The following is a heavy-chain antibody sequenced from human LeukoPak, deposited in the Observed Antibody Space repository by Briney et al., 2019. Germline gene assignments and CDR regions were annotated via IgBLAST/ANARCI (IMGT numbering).Heavy chain of an antibody. J-gene: IGHJ5*02. CDR2: ISYDGSNK. D-gene: IGHD6-25*01. V-gene: IGHV3-30-3*01. CDR3: ARERGQAAENWFDP. CDR1: GFTFSSYA. Sequence: GGSLRLSCAASGFTFSSYAMHWVRQAPGKGLEWVAVISYDGSNKYYADSVKGRFTISRDNSKNTLYLQMNSLRAEDTAVYYCARERGQAAENWFDPWAQGTLVTVSS.